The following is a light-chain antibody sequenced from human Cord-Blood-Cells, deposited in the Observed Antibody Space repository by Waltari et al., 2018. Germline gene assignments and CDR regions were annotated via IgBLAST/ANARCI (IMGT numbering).Light chain of an antibody. J-gene: IGLJ3*02. CDR1: SCVGGGYNY. Sequence: QSALTQPPSASGSPRPSVTLSCTAPSCVGGGYNYVSWYQQHPSKAPKPMIYEVSKRPSGVPDGVSGSKSGNPPSLTVSGLQAEDEADYYCSSYAGNNNLVFGGGTKLTVL. V-gene: IGLV2-8*01. CDR2: EVS. CDR3: SSYAGNNNLV.